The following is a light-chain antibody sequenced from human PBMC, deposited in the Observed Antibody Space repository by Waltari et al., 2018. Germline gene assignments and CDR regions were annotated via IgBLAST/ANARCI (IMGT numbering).Light chain of an antibody. CDR1: TSASGSYY. V-gene: IGLV1-47*01. J-gene: IGLJ3*02. CDR3: ATWDDSLWV. Sequence: QSVLTQPPSASGTPGQRVTISCSGSTSASGSYYVYWYQHLPRTAPKLLIYRNNQRPSGVPDRFSGSKSGTSASLAISGLRSEDEADYYCATWDDSLWVFGGGTKLTVL. CDR2: RNN.